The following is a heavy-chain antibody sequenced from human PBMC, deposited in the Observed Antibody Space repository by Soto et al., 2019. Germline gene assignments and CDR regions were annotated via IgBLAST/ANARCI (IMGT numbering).Heavy chain of an antibody. J-gene: IGHJ6*01. V-gene: IGHV4-59*01. CDR2: IYYSGST. CDR1: GDSISSYY. CDR3: ARGKGDYDFWGGFSGAPGYDYPIAV. D-gene: IGHD3-3*01. Sequence: PSKTLALTCTVSGDSISSYYWSWIRQPPGKGMEWIGYIYYSGSTNYNPSLKSRVTISVDTSKNEFSLKLSSVTAADTAVYYCARGKGDYDFWGGFSGAPGYDYPIAVWG.